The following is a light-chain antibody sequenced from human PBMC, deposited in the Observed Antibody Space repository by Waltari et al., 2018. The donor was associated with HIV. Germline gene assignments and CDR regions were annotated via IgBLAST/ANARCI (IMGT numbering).Light chain of an antibody. V-gene: IGLV7-43*01. CDR1: TGPVSSDPY. J-gene: IGLJ2*01. CDR2: SSN. Sequence: QTVVTQESSLTVAPGGTITLPCSSVTGPVSSDPYANWFQQKPGQPPRPPFYSSNRRHSATPARFSASLVGDRAALTLSNVWPDDQAVYFCMLFFRSSYLFGGGTKVTVL. CDR3: MLFFRSSYL.